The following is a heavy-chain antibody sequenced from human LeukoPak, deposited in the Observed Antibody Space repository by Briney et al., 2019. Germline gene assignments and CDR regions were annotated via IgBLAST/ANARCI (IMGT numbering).Heavy chain of an antibody. J-gene: IGHJ6*03. CDR3: ARAVAAADYYYYYYMDV. CDR2: INPNSGGT. Sequence: ASVKVSCKASGYTLTGYYMHWVRQAPGQGLEWMGWINPNSGGTNYAQKFQGRVTMTRDTSISTAYMELSRLRSDDTAVYYCARAVAAADYYYYYYMDVWGKGTTVTVSS. D-gene: IGHD6-13*01. CDR1: GYTLTGYY. V-gene: IGHV1-2*02.